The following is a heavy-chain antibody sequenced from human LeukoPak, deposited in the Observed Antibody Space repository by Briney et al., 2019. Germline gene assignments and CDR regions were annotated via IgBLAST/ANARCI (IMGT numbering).Heavy chain of an antibody. CDR2: IYYRGST. J-gene: IGHJ4*02. V-gene: IGHV4-59*01. Sequence: SETLSLTCTVSGGSISSYYWSWIRQPPGKGLEWIGYIYYRGSTNYNPSLKSRVTISVDTSKNQFSLKLSSVTAADTAVYYCARDIGVAAAGYFDYWGQGTLVTVSS. D-gene: IGHD6-13*01. CDR3: ARDIGVAAAGYFDY. CDR1: GGSISSYY.